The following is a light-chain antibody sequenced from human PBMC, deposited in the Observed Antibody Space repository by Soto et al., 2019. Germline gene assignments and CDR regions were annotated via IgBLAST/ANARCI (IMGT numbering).Light chain of an antibody. CDR2: DAS. J-gene: IGKJ1*01. CDR1: QSISNW. V-gene: IGKV1-5*01. Sequence: DIQMTQSPSTLSASVGDRVSITCRASQSISNWLAWYQQKPGKAPKLLIYDASSLESGVPSRFSGRGSGTQFTLTISSLQPDDFATYYCQQYNSFSGTFGPGTKVDIK. CDR3: QQYNSFSGT.